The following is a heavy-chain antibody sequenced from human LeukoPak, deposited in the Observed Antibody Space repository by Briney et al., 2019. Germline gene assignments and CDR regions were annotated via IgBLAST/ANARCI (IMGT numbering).Heavy chain of an antibody. Sequence: PGRSLRLSCAASGFTFSNYGMHWVRQAPGKGLEWVAVISYDGSNKYYADSVKGRFTISRDNSKNTLYLQMNSLRAEDTAVYYCAKDMEGATNYFDYWGQETLVTVSS. D-gene: IGHD1-26*01. V-gene: IGHV3-30*18. CDR3: AKDMEGATNYFDY. CDR1: GFTFSNYG. CDR2: ISYDGSNK. J-gene: IGHJ4*02.